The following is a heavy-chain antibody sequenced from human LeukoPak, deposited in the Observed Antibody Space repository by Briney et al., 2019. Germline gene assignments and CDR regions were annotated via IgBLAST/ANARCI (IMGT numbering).Heavy chain of an antibody. Sequence: SETLSLTCTVSGGSISGYYWSWIRQPPGKGLEWIGYIYTSGSTNYNPSLKSRVTISVDTSKNQFSLKLSSVTAADTAVYYCARLSRYCSSTSCYTKTSLHYYYYMDVWGKGTTVTVSS. CDR2: IYTSGST. CDR1: GGSISGYY. D-gene: IGHD2-2*02. V-gene: IGHV4-4*09. J-gene: IGHJ6*03. CDR3: ARLSRYCSSTSCYTKTSLHYYYYMDV.